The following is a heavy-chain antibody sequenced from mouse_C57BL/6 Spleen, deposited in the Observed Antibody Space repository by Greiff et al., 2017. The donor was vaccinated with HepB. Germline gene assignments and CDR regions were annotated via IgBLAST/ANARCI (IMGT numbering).Heavy chain of an antibody. CDR2: ISYDGSN. J-gene: IGHJ2*01. D-gene: IGHD6-2*01. CDR1: GYSITSGYY. Sequence: EVKLMESGPGLVKPSQSLSLTCSVTGYSITSGYYWNWIRQFPGNKLEWMGYISYDGSNNYNPSLKNRISITRDTSKNQFFLKLNSVTTEDTATYYCARLVPYYFDYWGQGTTLTVSS. V-gene: IGHV3-6*01. CDR3: ARLVPYYFDY.